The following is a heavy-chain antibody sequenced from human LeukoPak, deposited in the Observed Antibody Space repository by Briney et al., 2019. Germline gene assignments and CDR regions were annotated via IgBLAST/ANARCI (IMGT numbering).Heavy chain of an antibody. V-gene: IGHV1-2*02. CDR3: ARDVGYSSSSFDI. CDR2: INPNSGGT. Sequence: ASVKVSCKASGYTFTGYYMHWVRQAPGQGLEWTGWINPNSGGTNYAQKFQGRVTMTRDTSISTAYMELSRLRSDDTAVYYCARDVGYSSSSFDIWGQGTMVTVSS. D-gene: IGHD6-6*01. J-gene: IGHJ3*02. CDR1: GYTFTGYY.